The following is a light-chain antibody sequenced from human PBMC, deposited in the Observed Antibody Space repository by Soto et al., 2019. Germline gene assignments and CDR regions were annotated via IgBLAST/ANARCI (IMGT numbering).Light chain of an antibody. CDR2: GAS. V-gene: IGKV1-39*01. Sequence: DLPLTQSPSSLSASVGDRVTITCRASQNIGNYLNWYQQKSGKAPKFLIYGASTLESGITSRFSGSGSGTDFTLTISSLQPEDFATYYCQQTYSDFSFTFGPGTKVDVK. CDR3: QQTYSDFSFT. CDR1: QNIGNY. J-gene: IGKJ3*01.